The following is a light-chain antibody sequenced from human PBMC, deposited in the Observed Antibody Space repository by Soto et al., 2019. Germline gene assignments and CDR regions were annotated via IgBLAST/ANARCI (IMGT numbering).Light chain of an antibody. CDR2: DVS. V-gene: IGLV2-14*01. Sequence: QSALTQPASVSGSPGLSIAISCTGTSRDVGGYNSVSWYQQQPGKVPKLMISDVSNRPSGVSNRFSGSKSGNTASLTISGLQAEDAGDYYCSSYTTGGSYVFGTGTQLTVL. J-gene: IGLJ1*01. CDR3: SSYTTGGSYV. CDR1: SRDVGGYNS.